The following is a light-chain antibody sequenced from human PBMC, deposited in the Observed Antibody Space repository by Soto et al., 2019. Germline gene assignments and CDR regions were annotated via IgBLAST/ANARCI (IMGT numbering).Light chain of an antibody. V-gene: IGLV1-40*01. CDR3: QSYDSSVSAVV. CDR2: GDN. CDR1: SSNIGAGYD. J-gene: IGLJ2*01. Sequence: QSVLTQPPSVSGAPGQRVTISCTGSSSNIGAGYDVHWYQQLPGTAPKLLIYGDNNRPSGVPDRFSGSKSGTSASLAITGLQAEDEADYYCQSYDSSVSAVVFGGGTQLTVL.